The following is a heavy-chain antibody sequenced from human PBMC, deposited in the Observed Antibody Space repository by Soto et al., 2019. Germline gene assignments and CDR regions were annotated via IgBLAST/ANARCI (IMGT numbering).Heavy chain of an antibody. CDR3: AGGPRGVPNWFDP. CDR1: GGSFSGYY. D-gene: IGHD2-2*01. J-gene: IGHJ5*02. V-gene: IGHV4-34*01. Sequence: PSETLSLTCAVYGGSFSGYYWSWIRQPPGKGLEWIGEINHSGSTNYNPSLKSRVTISVDTSKNQFSLRLSSVTAADTAVYYCAGGPRGVPNWFDPWGQGTLVTVSS. CDR2: INHSGST.